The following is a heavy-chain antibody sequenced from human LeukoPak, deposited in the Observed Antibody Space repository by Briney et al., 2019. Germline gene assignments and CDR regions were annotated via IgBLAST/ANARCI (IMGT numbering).Heavy chain of an antibody. CDR3: AKDQRLSSGY. CDR1: GFTFSSYE. J-gene: IGHJ4*02. D-gene: IGHD2/OR15-2a*01. Sequence: PGGSLRLSCAASGFTFSSYEMNWVRQAPGKGLEWVSGISGSGGSTYYADSVKGRFTISRDNSKNTLYLQMNSLRAEDTAVYYCAKDQRLSSGYWGQGTLVTVSS. V-gene: IGHV3-23*01. CDR2: ISGSGGST.